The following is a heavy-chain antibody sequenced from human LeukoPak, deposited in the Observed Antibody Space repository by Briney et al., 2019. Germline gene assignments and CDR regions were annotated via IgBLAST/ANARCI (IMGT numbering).Heavy chain of an antibody. J-gene: IGHJ5*02. V-gene: IGHV4-59*12. CDR2: IYYSGST. CDR1: GGSISNYY. CDR3: PGELLWLGEGYNWFFP. D-gene: IGHD3-10*01. Sequence: SETLSLTCTVSGGSISNYYLSWIRQPPGKGLEWIGYIYYSGSTNYNPSVKSRFTISVDTSKNQFSLHLTSLTAADTAVYYCPGELLWLGEGYNWFFPWGEG.